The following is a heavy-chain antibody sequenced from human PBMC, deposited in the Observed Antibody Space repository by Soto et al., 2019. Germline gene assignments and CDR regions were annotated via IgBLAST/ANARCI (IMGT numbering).Heavy chain of an antibody. D-gene: IGHD2-21*02. CDR2: IIPFFGTA. CDR1: GGTFSSYA. Sequence: QVQLVQSGAAVKKPGSSVKVSCKASGGTFSSYAISWVRQAPGQGLEWMGGIIPFFGTANYAQKFQGRVTITADESTSTAYMELSSLRSEDTAVYYCARVVTYCGGDCYGGHDAFDIWGQGTMVTVSS. J-gene: IGHJ3*02. V-gene: IGHV1-69*12. CDR3: ARVVTYCGGDCYGGHDAFDI.